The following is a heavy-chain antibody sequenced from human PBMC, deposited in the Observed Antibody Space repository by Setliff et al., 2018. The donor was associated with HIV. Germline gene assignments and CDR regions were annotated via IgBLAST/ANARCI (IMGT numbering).Heavy chain of an antibody. CDR3: ARNAGSYYGLDY. CDR1: GFPYISYG. Sequence: ASVKVSCKASGFPYISYGISWVRQAPGQGLEWMGKITGHNGGTDFAQRFQGRVTMTTDTSTSTAYMELRSLRSDDTAVYYCARNAGSYYGLDYWGQGSRVTVS. V-gene: IGHV1-18*01. D-gene: IGHD3-10*01. CDR2: ITGHNGGT. J-gene: IGHJ4*02.